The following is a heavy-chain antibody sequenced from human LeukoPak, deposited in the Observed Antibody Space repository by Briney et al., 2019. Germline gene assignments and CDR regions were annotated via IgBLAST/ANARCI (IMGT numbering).Heavy chain of an antibody. Sequence: PGGSLRLSCAASGFTFTNHGMHWVRQAPGKGLEWVAVIWYDGSNKYYADSVKGRFTISKDNSKSTLYLQMNGLRVDDTAVYYCARDIAARRVDNWGQGTLVSVSS. CDR1: GFTFTNHG. CDR3: ARDIAARRVDN. V-gene: IGHV3-33*01. J-gene: IGHJ4*02. D-gene: IGHD6-6*01. CDR2: IWYDGSNK.